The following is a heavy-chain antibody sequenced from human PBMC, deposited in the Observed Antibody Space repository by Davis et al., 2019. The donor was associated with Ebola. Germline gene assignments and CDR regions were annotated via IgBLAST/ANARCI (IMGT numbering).Heavy chain of an antibody. CDR3: ARDRDYYDTSAYHPRGWFDL. Sequence: SLKISCAASGFTFSSYAMHWVRQAPGKGLEWVAVISYDGSNKYYADSVKGRFTASRDNAKNSLYLQMNSLRAEDSAVYFCARDRDYYDTSAYHPRGWFDLWGQGTLVTVSS. D-gene: IGHD3-22*01. V-gene: IGHV3-30*04. CDR1: GFTFSSYA. CDR2: ISYDGSNK. J-gene: IGHJ5*02.